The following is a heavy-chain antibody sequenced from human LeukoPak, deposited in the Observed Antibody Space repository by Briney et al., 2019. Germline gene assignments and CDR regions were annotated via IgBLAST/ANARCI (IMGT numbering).Heavy chain of an antibody. J-gene: IGHJ3*02. CDR3: TDPFGDAFDI. CDR1: GFTFSNYW. V-gene: IGHV3-74*01. D-gene: IGHD3-3*01. CDR2: INSDGSNT. Sequence: GGSLRLSCAASGFTFSNYWMHWVRQAPGKGLVWVSHINSDGSNTNYADSVKGRFTISRDNAKSTLYLQMNSLRAEDTAVYYCTDPFGDAFDIWGQGTMVTVSS.